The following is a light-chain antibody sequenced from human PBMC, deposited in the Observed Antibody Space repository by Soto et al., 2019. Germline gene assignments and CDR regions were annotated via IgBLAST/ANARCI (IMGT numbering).Light chain of an antibody. Sequence: QSALTQPASVSGSPGQSITISCTGTSSDVGVYNYVSWYQQHPGTAPKLVIYDVTNRPSGVSDRFSGSKSGNTASLTISGLQAEDEADYYCSSYTSIITLIFGGGTKLTVL. CDR1: SSDVGVYNY. CDR3: SSYTSIITLI. J-gene: IGLJ2*01. V-gene: IGLV2-14*01. CDR2: DVT.